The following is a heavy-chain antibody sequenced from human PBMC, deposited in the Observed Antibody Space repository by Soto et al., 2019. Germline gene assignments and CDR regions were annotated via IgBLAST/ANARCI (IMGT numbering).Heavy chain of an antibody. CDR3: ARDRDDYGSGNYYNRIDF. CDR1: GGIFSTYA. D-gene: IGHD3-10*01. Sequence: QVQLVQSGAEVKKPGSSVKVSCKASGGIFSTYAISWLRQAPGQGLEWWGGIIPLFGTPNYEQRFQGRVTITADESTSTAYMELSRLRSEDTAVYYCARDRDDYGSGNYYNRIDFWGQGTLVTVSS. J-gene: IGHJ4*02. V-gene: IGHV1-69*01. CDR2: IIPLFGTP.